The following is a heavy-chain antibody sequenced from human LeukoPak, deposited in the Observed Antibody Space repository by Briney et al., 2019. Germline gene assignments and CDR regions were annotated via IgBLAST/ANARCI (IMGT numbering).Heavy chain of an antibody. V-gene: IGHV4-34*01. CDR3: ARLTGSAI. CDR2: INRSAST. Sequence: PSETLSLTCVLYGGSSTNYFWSWIRQPPGKGLEWIGEINRSASTNYNPSLKSRVTISVDMSKNQCSLRLSSVTAADTALYYCARLTGSAIWGQGTMVTVSS. CDR1: GGSSTNYF. D-gene: IGHD3-10*01. J-gene: IGHJ3*02.